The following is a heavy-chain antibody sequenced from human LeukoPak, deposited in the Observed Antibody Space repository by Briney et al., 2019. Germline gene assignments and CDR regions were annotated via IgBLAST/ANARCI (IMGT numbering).Heavy chain of an antibody. CDR1: GFTFSSCG. D-gene: IGHD4-11*01. Sequence: GRSLRLSCAASGFTFSSCGMHWVRQAPGKGLEWVAVISYDGSNKYYAGSVKGRFTISRDNSKSTLYLQMNSLRAEDAAVYYCARVRPGSNYVDFDYWGQGTLVTVSS. CDR2: ISYDGSNK. J-gene: IGHJ4*02. CDR3: ARVRPGSNYVDFDY. V-gene: IGHV3-33*05.